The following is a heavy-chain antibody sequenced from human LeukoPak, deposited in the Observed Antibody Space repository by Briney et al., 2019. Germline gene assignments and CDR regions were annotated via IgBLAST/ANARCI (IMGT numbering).Heavy chain of an antibody. D-gene: IGHD3-10*01. Sequence: PSETLSLTCAVYGGSFSGYYWSWIRQPPGKGLEWIGEINHSGSTNYNPSLKSRVTISVDTSKNQFSLKLSSVTAADTAVYYCARGKAIMVRGVKLDYYYYGMDVWGQGTTVTVSS. J-gene: IGHJ6*02. CDR1: GGSFSGYY. CDR3: ARGKAIMVRGVKLDYYYYGMDV. CDR2: INHSGST. V-gene: IGHV4-34*01.